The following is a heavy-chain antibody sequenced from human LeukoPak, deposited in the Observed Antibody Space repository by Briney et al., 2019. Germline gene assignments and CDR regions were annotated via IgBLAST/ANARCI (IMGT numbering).Heavy chain of an antibody. V-gene: IGHV3-30*04. J-gene: IGHJ6*02. CDR2: ISYDGSHE. CDR3: AGAMRYYDLLTGYPAGSGMDV. D-gene: IGHD3-9*01. CDR1: GFTFSSYA. Sequence: PGGSLRLSCAVFGFTFSSYAMHWVRQAPGKGLEWVAVISYDGSHESYADSVKGRFTISRDNSKSTLFLQMNSLRAEDTAVYYCAGAMRYYDLLTGYPAGSGMDVWGQGTTVTVSS.